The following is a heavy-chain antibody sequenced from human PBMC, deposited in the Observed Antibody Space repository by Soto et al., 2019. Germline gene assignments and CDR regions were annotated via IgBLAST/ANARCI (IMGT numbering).Heavy chain of an antibody. Sequence: EVQLVESGGGLVQPGGSLRLSCVVSGFTFSSYNMNWVRRAPGKGLEWVSYISSSGSAIYADSVKGCFTISRDNAKNSLYLQMNSLRAEDTAVYYCARETTTITIADYWGQGTLVTVSS. CDR3: ARETTTITIADY. CDR2: ISSSGSAI. V-gene: IGHV3-48*01. D-gene: IGHD3-9*01. J-gene: IGHJ4*02. CDR1: GFTFSSYN.